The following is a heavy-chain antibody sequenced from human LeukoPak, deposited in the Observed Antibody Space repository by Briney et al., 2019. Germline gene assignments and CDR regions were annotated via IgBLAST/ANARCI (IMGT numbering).Heavy chain of an antibody. CDR1: GGSFSDYY. CDR3: ARRRTSYYYYGMDV. V-gene: IGHV4-34*01. Sequence: SETLSLTCAVYGGSFSDYYWSWIRQPPGKGLEWIGEINHSGSTNYNPSLKSRVTISVDTSKNQFSLKLSSVTAADTAVYYCARRRTSYYYYGMDVWGQGTTVTVSS. J-gene: IGHJ6*02. CDR2: INHSGST.